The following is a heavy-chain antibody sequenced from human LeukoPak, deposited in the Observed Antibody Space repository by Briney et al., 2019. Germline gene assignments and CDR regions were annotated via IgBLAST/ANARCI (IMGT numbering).Heavy chain of an antibody. CDR3: ARLTSGYYPYYFDY. J-gene: IGHJ4*02. Sequence: SETLSLTWAVYGGSFSGYYWSWIRQPPGKGLEWIGEINHSGSTNYNPSLKSRVTISVDTSKNQFSLKLSSVTAADTAVYYCARLTSGYYPYYFDYWGQGTLVTISS. CDR2: INHSGST. V-gene: IGHV4-34*01. CDR1: GGSFSGYY. D-gene: IGHD3-22*01.